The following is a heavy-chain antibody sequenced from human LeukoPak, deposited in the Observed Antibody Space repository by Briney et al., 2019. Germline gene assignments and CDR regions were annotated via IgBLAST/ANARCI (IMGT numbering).Heavy chain of an antibody. D-gene: IGHD4-17*01. J-gene: IGHJ6*03. CDR1: GFTFSSYA. V-gene: IGHV3-23*01. CDR2: IRGSGGST. Sequence: PGGSLRLSCAASGFTFSSYAMSWVRQAPGKGLEWVSAIRGSGGSTYYADSVKGRFTISRDNSKNTLYLQMNSLRAEDTAVYYCAKDLYGDYGNYYYMDVWGKGTTVTVSS. CDR3: AKDLYGDYGNYYYMDV.